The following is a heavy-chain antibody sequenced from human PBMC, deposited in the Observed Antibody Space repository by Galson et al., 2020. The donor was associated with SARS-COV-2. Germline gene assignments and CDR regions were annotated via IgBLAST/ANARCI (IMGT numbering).Heavy chain of an antibody. Sequence: GDSLKISCKASGYTFTDSYIHWVRQAPGQGLEWMGWINPNTGGTIYAQKFQGSVTMTRDTSISTAHMELSRVTSDDTAVYYCARDAGRASVNWFDPWGQGTLITVSS. CDR1: GYTFTDSY. D-gene: IGHD1-26*01. CDR2: INPNTGGT. CDR3: ARDAGRASVNWFDP. J-gene: IGHJ5*02. V-gene: IGHV1-2*02.